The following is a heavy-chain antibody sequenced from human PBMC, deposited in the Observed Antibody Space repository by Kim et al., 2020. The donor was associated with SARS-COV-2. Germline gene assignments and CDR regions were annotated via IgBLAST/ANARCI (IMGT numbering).Heavy chain of an antibody. D-gene: IGHD6-19*01. Sequence: TPSFTSRVTISVDTSKNQCSLKLTSVTAADTAVYYCARGSGIAVHAFDIWGQGTMVTVSS. CDR3: ARGSGIAVHAFDI. J-gene: IGHJ3*02. V-gene: IGHV4-34*01.